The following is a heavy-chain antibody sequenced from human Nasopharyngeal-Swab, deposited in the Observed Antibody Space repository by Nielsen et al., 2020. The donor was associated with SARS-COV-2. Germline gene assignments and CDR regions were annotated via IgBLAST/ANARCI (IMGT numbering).Heavy chain of an antibody. J-gene: IGHJ4*02. D-gene: IGHD6-13*01. CDR2: ISGSGGST. Sequence: GESLKISCAGSGFIFSNYWMHWVRQAPGKGLEWVSTISGSGGSTNYADSVKGRFTISRDNSENTLYLQMYSLRAEDTAVYYCANRRGGSWRPYCFDDWGQGTLVTVSS. CDR3: ANRRGGSWRPYCFDD. CDR1: GFIFSNYW. V-gene: IGHV3-23*01.